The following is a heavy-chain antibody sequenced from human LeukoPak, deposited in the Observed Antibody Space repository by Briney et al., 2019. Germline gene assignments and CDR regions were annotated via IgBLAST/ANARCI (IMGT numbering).Heavy chain of an antibody. V-gene: IGHV4-61*02. CDR3: ARGRALFD. J-gene: IGHJ4*02. CDR1: GDSISSGDYY. D-gene: IGHD2-21*01. Sequence: PSQTLSLTCTVSGDSISSGDYYWSWIRQPAGKGLEWIGRISSSGSTNYNPSLKSRVTISVDTSKNQFSLKLSSVTAADTAVYYCARGRALFDWGQGTLVTVSS. CDR2: ISSSGST.